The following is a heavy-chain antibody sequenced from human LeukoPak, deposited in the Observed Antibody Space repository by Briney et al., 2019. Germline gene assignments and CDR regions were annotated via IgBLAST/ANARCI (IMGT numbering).Heavy chain of an antibody. CDR3: ARDAASDGSHYGMDV. V-gene: IGHV3-33*01. J-gene: IGHJ6*04. CDR1: GFSFSDYG. Sequence: GGSMRLSCAASGFSFSDYGMHWDRQAPGKGLEWVAVIWYDGSIKNYADSVEGRLTISRDNSNNMLYLQMHSLRVEDTAVYYCARDAASDGSHYGMDVWGEGTTVIVSS. D-gene: IGHD5-24*01. CDR2: IWYDGSIK.